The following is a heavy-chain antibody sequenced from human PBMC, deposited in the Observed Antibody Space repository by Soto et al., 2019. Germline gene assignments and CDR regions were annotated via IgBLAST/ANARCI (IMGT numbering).Heavy chain of an antibody. CDR3: AKDSGRGYYYGSGSYFIKDFYYYYYGMDV. D-gene: IGHD3-10*01. V-gene: IGHV3-23*01. J-gene: IGHJ6*02. CDR1: GFTFSSYA. CDR2: ISGSGGST. Sequence: GGSLRLSCAASGFTFSSYAMSWVRQAPGKGLEWVSAISGSGGSTYYADSVKGRFTISRDNTKNTLYLQMNSLRAKDTAVYYCAKDSGRGYYYGSGSYFIKDFYYYYYGMDVWGQGTTVTVSS.